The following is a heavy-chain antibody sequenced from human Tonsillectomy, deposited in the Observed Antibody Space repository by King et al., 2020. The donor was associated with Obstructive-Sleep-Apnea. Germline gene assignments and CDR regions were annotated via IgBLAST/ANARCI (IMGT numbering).Heavy chain of an antibody. CDR3: ARLVDDYGDYVNWYFDL. CDR2: ISRDSSTI. CDR1: GFTFRTQS. Sequence: EVQLVESGGGLVQPGGSLRLSCVASGFTFRTQSMTWVRQAPGKGLEWVSYISRDSSTIYYADSLKGRFTSSRDNAKNSLYLQMSSLRAADTAVYYCARLVDDYGDYVNWYFDLWGRGTWVTVSS. D-gene: IGHD4-17*01. J-gene: IGHJ2*01. V-gene: IGHV3-48*01.